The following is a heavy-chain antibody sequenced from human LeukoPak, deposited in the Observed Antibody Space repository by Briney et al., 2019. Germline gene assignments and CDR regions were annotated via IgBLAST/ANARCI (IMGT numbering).Heavy chain of an antibody. CDR1: GYTFASYD. CDR2: MNPNSGNT. D-gene: IGHD2-2*01. J-gene: IGHJ5*02. Sequence: ASVKVSCKASGYTFASYDINWVRQATGQGLEWMGWMNPNSGNTGYAQKFQGRVTITRNTSISTAYMELSSLRSEDTAVYYCARGRGGIVVVPSATWFDPWGQGTLVTVSS. V-gene: IGHV1-8*03. CDR3: ARGRGGIVVVPSATWFDP.